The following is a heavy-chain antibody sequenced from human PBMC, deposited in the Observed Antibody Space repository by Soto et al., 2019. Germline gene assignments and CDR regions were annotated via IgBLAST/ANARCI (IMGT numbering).Heavy chain of an antibody. Sequence: SETLSLTCTVSGGSISSYYWSWIRQPPGKGLEWIGYIYYSGSTNYNPSLKSRVTISVDTSKNQFSLKLSSVTAADTAVYYCARGRDVHQYFDYWCQGTLVTVSS. J-gene: IGHJ4*02. D-gene: IGHD2-2*01. V-gene: IGHV4-59*01. CDR3: ARGRDVHQYFDY. CDR1: GGSISSYY. CDR2: IYYSGST.